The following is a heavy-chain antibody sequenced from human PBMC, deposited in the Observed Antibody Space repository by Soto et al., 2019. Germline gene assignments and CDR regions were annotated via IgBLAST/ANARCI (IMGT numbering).Heavy chain of an antibody. Sequence: ASVKVSCKASGYTFSSYAMHWVRQAPGQRLEWMGWINGGNGNTKYSQKFQGRVTITRDTSASTAYMELSSLRSEVTAVYYCARTYYYDSSGYYNWFDPWGQGTLVTVSS. D-gene: IGHD3-22*01. J-gene: IGHJ5*02. V-gene: IGHV1-3*01. CDR3: ARTYYYDSSGYYNWFDP. CDR1: GYTFSSYA. CDR2: INGGNGNT.